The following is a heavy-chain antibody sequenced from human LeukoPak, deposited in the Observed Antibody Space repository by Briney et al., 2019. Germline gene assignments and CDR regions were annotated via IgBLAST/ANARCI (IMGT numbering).Heavy chain of an antibody. CDR2: INPNSGGT. V-gene: IGHV1-2*02. CDR1: GYTFTGYF. CDR3: ARGGLQTWYYYMDV. Sequence: ASVKVSCKASGYTFTGYFMHWVRQAPGQGLEWMGWINPNSGGTNYAQKFQDRVTMTRDTSISTAYMELSRLRSDDTAVYYCARGGLQTWYYYMDVWGKGTTVTVSS. J-gene: IGHJ6*03.